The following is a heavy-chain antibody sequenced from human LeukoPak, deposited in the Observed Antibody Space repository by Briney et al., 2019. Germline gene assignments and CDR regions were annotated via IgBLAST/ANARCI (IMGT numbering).Heavy chain of an antibody. CDR1: GGSFSGYY. CDR3: ARGTYIGSGWYTLSGAWFDP. D-gene: IGHD6-19*01. CDR2: INHSGST. V-gene: IGHV4-34*01. J-gene: IGHJ5*02. Sequence: NPSETLSLTCAVYGGSFSGYYWSWIRQPPGKGLEWIGEINHSGSTNYNPSLKSRVTISVDTSKNQFSLKLSSVTAADTAVYYCARGTYIGSGWYTLSGAWFDPWGQGTLVTVSS.